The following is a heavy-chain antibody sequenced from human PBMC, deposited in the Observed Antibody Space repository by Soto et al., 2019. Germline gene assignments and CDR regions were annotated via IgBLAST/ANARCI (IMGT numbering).Heavy chain of an antibody. J-gene: IGHJ1*01. D-gene: IGHD2-15*01. V-gene: IGHV4-59*01. CDR2: IYYSGST. CDR3: AGIRGYCSCGSCRKVVSF. Sequence: PSETWCLTCTGSSGSIIRYYWSWSRQLPGKGLKWIGYIYYSGSTNYNPSLKSRVTISVDTSKSQFSLKLSSVTAADTAVYYCAGIRGYCSCGSCRKVVSFWGQRTLVTVSS. CDR1: SGSIIRYY.